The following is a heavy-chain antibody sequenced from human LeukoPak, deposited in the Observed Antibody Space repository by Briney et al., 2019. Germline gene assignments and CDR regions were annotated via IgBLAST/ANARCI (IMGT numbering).Heavy chain of an antibody. Sequence: SETLSLTCTVSGGSISSSSYYWGWIRQPPGRGLEWIGSICYSGSTYYNPSLKSRVTISVDTSKNQFSLKLSSVTAADTAVYYCARDKRDDSSGYYTVFDYWGQGTLVTVSS. D-gene: IGHD3-22*01. CDR1: GGSISSSSYY. J-gene: IGHJ4*02. V-gene: IGHV4-39*02. CDR2: ICYSGST. CDR3: ARDKRDDSSGYYTVFDY.